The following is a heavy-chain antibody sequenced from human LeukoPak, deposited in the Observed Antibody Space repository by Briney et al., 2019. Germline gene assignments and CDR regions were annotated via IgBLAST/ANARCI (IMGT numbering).Heavy chain of an antibody. CDR2: FDPEDGET. J-gene: IGHJ4*02. Sequence: ASVKVSCKVSGYTLTELSMHWVRQAPGRGLEWMGGFDPEDGETIYAQKFQGRVTMTEDTSTDTAYMELSSLRSEDTAVYYCATRRRRVDFWSGYSPSFDYWGQGTLVTVSS. CDR3: ATRRRRVDFWSGYSPSFDY. CDR1: GYTLTELS. V-gene: IGHV1-24*01. D-gene: IGHD3-3*01.